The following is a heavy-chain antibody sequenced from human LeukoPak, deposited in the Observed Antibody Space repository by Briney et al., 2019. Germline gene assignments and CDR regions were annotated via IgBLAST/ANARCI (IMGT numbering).Heavy chain of an antibody. J-gene: IGHJ4*02. CDR2: IYYSGST. V-gene: IGHV4-59*01. Sequence: SETLSLTCTVSGGSISSYYWSWIRQPPGKGLEWIGYIYYSGSTNYNPSLKSRVTISVDTSKNQFSLKLSSVTAADTAVYYCARDRGYSGYDCWGQGTLVTVSS. CDR1: GGSISSYY. D-gene: IGHD5-12*01. CDR3: ARDRGYSGYDC.